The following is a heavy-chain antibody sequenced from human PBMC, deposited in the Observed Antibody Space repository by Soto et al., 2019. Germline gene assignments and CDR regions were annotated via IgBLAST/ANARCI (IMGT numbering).Heavy chain of an antibody. D-gene: IGHD2-15*01. Sequence: SVKVSCKASGGTFSSYAISWVRQAPGQGLEWMGGIIPIFGTANYAQKFQGRVTITADESTSTAYMELSSLRSEDTAVYYCARDCSGGSCYSDGYYYHGMDVWG. CDR1: GGTFSSYA. J-gene: IGHJ6*02. CDR3: ARDCSGGSCYSDGYYYHGMDV. CDR2: IIPIFGTA. V-gene: IGHV1-69*13.